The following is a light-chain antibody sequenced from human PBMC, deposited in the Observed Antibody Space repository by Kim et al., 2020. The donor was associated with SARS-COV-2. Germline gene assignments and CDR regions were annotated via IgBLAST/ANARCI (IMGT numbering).Light chain of an antibody. Sequence: PGGTVPLSVGPGTGAVTCGDYRYWVQQKPGQVPRTLIHDTSSKLSWSRARVSGALLGGKAALALSGGQPEDEAEYYCWLSYSGVQVFGTGTKVTVL. CDR2: DTS. CDR3: WLSYSGVQV. CDR1: TGAVTCGDY. V-gene: IGLV7-46*01. J-gene: IGLJ1*01.